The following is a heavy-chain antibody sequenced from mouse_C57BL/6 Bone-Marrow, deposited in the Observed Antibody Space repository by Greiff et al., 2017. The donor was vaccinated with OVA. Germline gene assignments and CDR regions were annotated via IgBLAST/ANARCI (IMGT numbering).Heavy chain of an antibody. Sequence: QVQLQQSGAELVKPGASVKLSCKASGYTFTSYWMHWVKQRPGQGLEWIGMIHPNSGSTNYNEKFKSKATLTVDKSSSTAYMQLSSLTSEDSAVYYCARIIYYYGSSLFDYWGQGTTLTVSS. V-gene: IGHV1-64*01. CDR1: GYTFTSYW. CDR3: ARIIYYYGSSLFDY. D-gene: IGHD1-1*01. CDR2: IHPNSGST. J-gene: IGHJ2*01.